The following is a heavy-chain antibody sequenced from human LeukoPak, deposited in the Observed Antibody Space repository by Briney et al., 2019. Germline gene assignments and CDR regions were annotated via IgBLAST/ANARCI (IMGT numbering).Heavy chain of an antibody. CDR1: GFTFSSYW. D-gene: IGHD3-3*01. J-gene: IGHJ6*02. CDR3: AKSAAIYFYYGLDV. Sequence: GGSLRLSCAASGFTFSSYWMSWVRQTPGKGLEWVSAISGSGGSTYYADSVKGRFTISRDNSKNTLFLQMNSLRVEDTAPYYCAKSAAIYFYYGLDVWGQGTTVTVSS. V-gene: IGHV3-23*01. CDR2: ISGSGGST.